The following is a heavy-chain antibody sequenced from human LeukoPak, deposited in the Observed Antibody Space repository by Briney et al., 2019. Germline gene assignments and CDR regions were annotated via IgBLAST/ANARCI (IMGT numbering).Heavy chain of an antibody. J-gene: IGHJ4*02. Sequence: PGRSLRLSCAASGFTFDDYAMHWVRQAPGKGLEWVSGISWNSGSIGYADSVKGRFTISRDNAKNSLYLQINSLRAEDTALYYCANRNGNWGQGTLVTVSS. CDR2: ISWNSGSI. D-gene: IGHD4-11*01. CDR3: ANRNGN. V-gene: IGHV3-9*01. CDR1: GFTFDDYA.